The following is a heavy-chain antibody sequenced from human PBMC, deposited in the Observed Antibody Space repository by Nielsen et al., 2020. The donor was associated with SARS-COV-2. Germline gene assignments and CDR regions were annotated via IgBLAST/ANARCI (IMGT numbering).Heavy chain of an antibody. J-gene: IGHJ4*02. CDR3: ARQHVPYGYYYNTYSDYPVDD. V-gene: IGHV5-51*01. CDR2: IYPGDSDT. Sequence: GGFLRLSYKGSGYSFTSYWISWVRQMPGKGLEWMGIIYPGDSDTRYNPSFQGQVTISVDKSLSTAYLQWSSLKASDTAIYYCARQHVPYGYYYNTYSDYPVDDWGQGTLVTVSS. D-gene: IGHD3-22*01. CDR1: GYSFTSYW.